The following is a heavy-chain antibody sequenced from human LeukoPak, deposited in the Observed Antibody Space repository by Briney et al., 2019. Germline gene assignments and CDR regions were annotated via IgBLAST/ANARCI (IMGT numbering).Heavy chain of an antibody. CDR2: ISSSGSTI. D-gene: IGHD2-15*01. CDR3: AKSPVSSCRGSFCYPFDY. J-gene: IGHJ4*02. Sequence: GGSLRLSCAASGFTFSDYYMSWIRQAPGKGLEWVSYISSSGSTIYYADSVKGRFTISRDNAKNSLYLQMNSLRAEDTAVYFCAKSPVSSCRGSFCYPFDYWGQGNLVTVSS. V-gene: IGHV3-11*01. CDR1: GFTFSDYY.